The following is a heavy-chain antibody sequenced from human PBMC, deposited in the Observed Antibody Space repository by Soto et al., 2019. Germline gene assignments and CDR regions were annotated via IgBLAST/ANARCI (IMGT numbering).Heavy chain of an antibody. CDR1: GFTFSSYG. CDR2: ISYDGSNK. J-gene: IGHJ6*03. CDR3: AKVHFDWLDSYYYMDV. Sequence: QVQLVESGGGVVQPGRSLRLSCADSGFTFSSYGMHWVRQAPGKGLEWVAVISYDGSNKYYADSVKGRFTISRDNSKNTLYLQMNSLRAEETAVYYCAKVHFDWLDSYYYMDVWGKGTTVTVSS. V-gene: IGHV3-30*18. D-gene: IGHD3-9*01.